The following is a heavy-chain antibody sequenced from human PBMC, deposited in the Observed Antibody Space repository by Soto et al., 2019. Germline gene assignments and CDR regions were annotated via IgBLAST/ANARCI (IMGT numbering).Heavy chain of an antibody. D-gene: IGHD5-18*01. CDR2: ISGSGGST. CDR3: AKDFGYNYGYDAFDI. V-gene: IGHV3-23*01. Sequence: EVQLLESGGGSVQPGGSLRLSCADSGFTFSRYAMSWVRQAPGKGLEWVSGISGSGGSTYYVDSVKGRFTISRDNSKNTLYLQMNNLRAEDTAVYYCAKDFGYNYGYDAFDIWGQWTMVTVSS. J-gene: IGHJ3*02. CDR1: GFTFSRYA.